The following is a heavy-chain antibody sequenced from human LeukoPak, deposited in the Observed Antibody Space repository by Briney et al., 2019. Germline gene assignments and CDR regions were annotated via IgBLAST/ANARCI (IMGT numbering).Heavy chain of an antibody. V-gene: IGHV3-9*01. Sequence: GRSLRLSCAASGFTFDDYAMHWVRQAPGKGLEWVSGISWNSGSIGYADSVKGRFTISRDNAKNSLYLQMNSLRAEDTALYHCARCYYGSGSLITGAFDIWGQGTMVTVSS. CDR3: ARCYYGSGSLITGAFDI. CDR1: GFTFDDYA. D-gene: IGHD3-10*01. CDR2: ISWNSGSI. J-gene: IGHJ3*02.